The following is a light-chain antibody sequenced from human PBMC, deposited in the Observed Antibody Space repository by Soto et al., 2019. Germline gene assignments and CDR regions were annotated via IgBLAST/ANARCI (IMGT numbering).Light chain of an antibody. CDR2: DAS. CDR1: QSVSSY. V-gene: IGKV3-11*01. CDR3: QQRSNRQLT. J-gene: IGKJ4*01. Sequence: EIVLTQSPATLSLSPGERATLSCRASQSVSSYLAWYQQKPGQAPRLLIYDASNRATGIPARFSGSGSGTDFTLPISSLEPEDFAVYYCQQRSNRQLTFGGGTKVEIK.